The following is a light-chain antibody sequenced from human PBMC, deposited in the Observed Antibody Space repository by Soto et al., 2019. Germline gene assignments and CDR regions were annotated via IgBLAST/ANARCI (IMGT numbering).Light chain of an antibody. J-gene: IGKJ2*01. CDR2: AAS. V-gene: IGKV3-20*01. CDR1: QSVSSSY. Sequence: EIVLTQSPGTLSLSPGERATLSCRASQSVSSSYLAWYQQKPGQAPRLLIYAASSRATGIPDRFSGSGSGTDFTLTISRLEPEDFAVYYCQQYGSSPPYTFDQGTKLEIK. CDR3: QQYGSSPPYT.